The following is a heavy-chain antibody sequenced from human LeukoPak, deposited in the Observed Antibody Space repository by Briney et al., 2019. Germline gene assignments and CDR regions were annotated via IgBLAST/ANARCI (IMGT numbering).Heavy chain of an antibody. CDR1: GGSISSYY. CDR3: ARLSIAPYSGSYFDY. CDR2: IYYSGST. V-gene: IGHV4-59*08. Sequence: SETPSLTCTVSGGSISSYYWSWIRQPSGKGLEWIGYIYYSGSTNYNPSLKSRVTISVDTSKNQFSLKLSSVTAADTAVYYCARLSIAPYSGSYFDYWGQGTLVTVSS. J-gene: IGHJ4*02. D-gene: IGHD1-26*01.